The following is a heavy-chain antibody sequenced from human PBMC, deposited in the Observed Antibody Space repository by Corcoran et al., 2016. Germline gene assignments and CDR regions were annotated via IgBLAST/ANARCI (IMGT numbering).Heavy chain of an antibody. D-gene: IGHD6-19*01. J-gene: IGHJ5*02. V-gene: IGHV3-21*01. Sequence: VQLVESWGGLVKPGGSLRLSCAASGFTFSSYNMNWVRQAPGKGLEWVSSISSSSSYIYYADSVKGRFTISRENAKNSLYLQMNSLRAGDTAVYYCASDRSSGRYLARFDPWGQGTLVTVSS. CDR2: ISSSSSYI. CDR3: ASDRSSGRYLARFDP. CDR1: GFTFSSYN.